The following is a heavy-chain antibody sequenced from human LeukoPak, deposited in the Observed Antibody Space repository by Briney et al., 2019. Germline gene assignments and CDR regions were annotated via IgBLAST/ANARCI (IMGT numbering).Heavy chain of an antibody. CDR2: ISSSSAI. D-gene: IGHD2-2*01. J-gene: IGHJ6*04. CDR3: ARENWDIVAVPMDV. V-gene: IGHV3-48*01. Sequence: GGSLRLSCTASGFSFSRSSMNWVRQAPGKGLEWIAYISSSSAIYYADSVTGRFTISRDNVKNLLYLQMNSLRPEDTAVYYCARENWDIVAVPMDVWGKGTTVTVSS. CDR1: GFSFSRSS.